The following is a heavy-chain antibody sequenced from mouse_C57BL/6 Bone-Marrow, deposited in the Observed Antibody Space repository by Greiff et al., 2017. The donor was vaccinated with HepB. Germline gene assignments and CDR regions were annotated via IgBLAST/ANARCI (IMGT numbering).Heavy chain of an antibody. Sequence: EVQLQQSGPGLVKPSQSLSLTCSVTGYSITSGYYWTWIRQFPGNKLEWMGYISYDGSNNYNPSLQNRISITRDTSKNQFFLKLNSVTTEDTATYYCARWGRQLRPAWFAYWGQGTLVTVSA. CDR1: GYSITSGYY. J-gene: IGHJ3*01. V-gene: IGHV3-6*01. CDR3: ARWGRQLRPAWFAY. D-gene: IGHD3-2*02. CDR2: ISYDGSN.